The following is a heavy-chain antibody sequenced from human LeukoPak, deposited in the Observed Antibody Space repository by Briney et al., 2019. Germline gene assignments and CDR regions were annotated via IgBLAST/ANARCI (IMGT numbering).Heavy chain of an antibody. D-gene: IGHD3-10*01. CDR2: ISGSGGST. J-gene: IGHJ4*02. V-gene: IGHV3-23*01. CDR3: AREPSYRAMVRGVYFDY. CDR1: GFTFSSYA. Sequence: PGGSLRLSCAASGFTFSSYAMSWVRQAPGKGLEWVSAISGSGGSTFYADSVKGRFTFSRDNSKNTLYLQMSSLRAEDTAVYYCAREPSYRAMVRGVYFDYWGQGTLVTVSS.